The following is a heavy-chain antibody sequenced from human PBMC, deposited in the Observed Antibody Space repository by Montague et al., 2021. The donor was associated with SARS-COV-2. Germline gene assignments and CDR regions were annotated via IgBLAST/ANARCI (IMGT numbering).Heavy chain of an antibody. V-gene: IGHV4-34*01. J-gene: IGHJ6*03. D-gene: IGHD2-15*01. CDR1: GGSFSGYY. CDR2: INHGGNT. CDR3: ARLRDGVVPSPILGIGPYFTYYYMDV. Sequence: SETLSLTCAVHGGSFSGYYWNWIRQPPGKGLEWIGEINHGGNTNYNPSLKNRLTISVDTSKNQFPLKLTSVAATDTAVYYCARLRDGVVPSPILGIGPYFTYYYMDVWGERDHGHRLL.